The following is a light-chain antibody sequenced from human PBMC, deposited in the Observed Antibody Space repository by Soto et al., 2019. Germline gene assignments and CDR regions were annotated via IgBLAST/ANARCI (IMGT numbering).Light chain of an antibody. Sequence: QAALTQPASVSGSPGQSITISCTGTSSDVGGYNFVSWYQQHPGKVPKIMIFDVNRRPSGVSDRFSGSKSGNTASLTISGLQAEDEGDYYCCSYTSSSTHVVGSGTKVTV. CDR2: DVN. J-gene: IGLJ1*01. CDR3: CSYTSSSTHV. V-gene: IGLV2-14*03. CDR1: SSDVGGYNF.